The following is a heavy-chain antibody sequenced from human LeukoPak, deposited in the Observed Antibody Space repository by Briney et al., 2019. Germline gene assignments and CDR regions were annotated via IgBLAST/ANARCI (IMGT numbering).Heavy chain of an antibody. CDR3: ARDSGRSATYFNY. Sequence: GGSLRLSCAASGFTFSSFAMHWVRQAPGKGLEWVAVISYGGSNQYYADSVKGRFTISRDTSKNTLYLQMNGLRAEDTAVYYCARDSGRSATYFNYWGQGTLVTVSS. CDR1: GFTFSSFA. D-gene: IGHD3-10*01. CDR2: ISYGGSNQ. J-gene: IGHJ4*02. V-gene: IGHV3-30*04.